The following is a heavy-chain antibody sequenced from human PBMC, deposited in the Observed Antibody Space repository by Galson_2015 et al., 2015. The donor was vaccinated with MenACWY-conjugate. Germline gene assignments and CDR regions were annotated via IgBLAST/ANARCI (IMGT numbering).Heavy chain of an antibody. J-gene: IGHJ5*02. CDR1: GFTFSNYW. D-gene: IGHD6-6*01. V-gene: IGHV3-74*01. CDR3: TKAAARYSTSSAFNWFDP. Sequence: SLRLSCAASGFTFSNYWMHWVRHAPGKGLEWVSRVNSDGTGTTYADSVKGRFTISRDNAKNTLYLQTNSLRAEDTAIYYCTKAAARYSTSSAFNWFDPWGQGALVTVSS. CDR2: VNSDGTGT.